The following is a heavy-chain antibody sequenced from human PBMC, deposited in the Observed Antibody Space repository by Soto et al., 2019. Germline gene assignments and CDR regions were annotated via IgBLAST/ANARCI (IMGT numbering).Heavy chain of an antibody. D-gene: IGHD3-3*01. CDR3: AREIWSGYSITWFDP. V-gene: IGHV1-18*01. Sequence: ASVKVSCKASGYTFTSYGISWVRQAPGQGLEWMGWISAYNGNTNYAQKLQGRVTMTTDTSTSTAYMELRSLRSDDTAVYYCAREIWSGYSITWFDPWGQGTLVTVSS. CDR2: ISAYNGNT. J-gene: IGHJ5*02. CDR1: GYTFTSYG.